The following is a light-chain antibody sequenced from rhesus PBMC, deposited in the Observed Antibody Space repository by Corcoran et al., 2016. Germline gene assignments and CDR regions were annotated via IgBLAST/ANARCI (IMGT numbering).Light chain of an antibody. CDR3: QQDFDIPLA. J-gene: IGKJ4*01. CDR1: QGINKD. CDR2: NAS. V-gene: IGKV1-94*01. Sequence: DIQMTQSPSSLSASVGDRVTVPCRASQGINKDVSWYQPKPGKAPTILIHNASTLQAGVSSRFSGSGSGTDFTLSISSLQPEDIATYYCQQDFDIPLAFGGGTKV.